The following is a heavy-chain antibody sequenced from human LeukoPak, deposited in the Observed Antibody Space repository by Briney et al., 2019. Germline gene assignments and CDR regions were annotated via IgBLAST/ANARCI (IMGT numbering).Heavy chain of an antibody. V-gene: IGHV3-33*06. J-gene: IGHJ4*02. CDR2: IWYDGSNK. CDR1: GFTFSSYG. CDR3: AKDGGLRKDCFDY. Sequence: GGSLRLSCAASGFTFSSYGMHWVRQAPGKGLEWVAVIWYDGSNKYYADSVKGRFTISRDNSKNTLYLQMNSLRAEDTAVYYCAKDGGLRKDCFDYWGQGTLVTVSS. D-gene: IGHD3-16*01.